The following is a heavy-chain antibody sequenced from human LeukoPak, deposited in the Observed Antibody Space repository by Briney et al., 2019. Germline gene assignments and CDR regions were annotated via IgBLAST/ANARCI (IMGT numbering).Heavy chain of an antibody. V-gene: IGHV4-61*02. J-gene: IGHJ3*02. Sequence: SETLSLTCTVSGGSISSGSYYWSWIRQPAGKGLEWIGRIYTSGSTNYNPSLKSRVTISVDTSKNQFSLKLSSVTAADTAVYYCARLSATSSAFDIWGQGTRVTVSS. D-gene: IGHD5-12*01. CDR3: ARLSATSSAFDI. CDR1: GGSISSGSYY. CDR2: IYTSGST.